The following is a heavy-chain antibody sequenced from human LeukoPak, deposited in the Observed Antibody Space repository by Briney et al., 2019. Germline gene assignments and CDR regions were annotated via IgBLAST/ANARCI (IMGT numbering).Heavy chain of an antibody. CDR1: GYTFTGYY. D-gene: IGHD6-6*01. CDR2: INPNSGGT. CDR3: ARDRFPAAHYSSSYFY. V-gene: IGHV1-2*02. J-gene: IGHJ4*02. Sequence: ASVKVSCKASGYTFTGYYMHWVRQAPGQGLEWMGWINPNSGGTNYAQKFQGRVTMTRDTSISTAYMELSRLRSDDTAVYYYARDRFPAAHYSSSYFYWGQGTLVTVSS.